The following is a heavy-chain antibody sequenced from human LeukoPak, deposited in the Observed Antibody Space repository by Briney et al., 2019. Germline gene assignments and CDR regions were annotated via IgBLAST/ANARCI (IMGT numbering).Heavy chain of an antibody. CDR1: GFTFTTYA. J-gene: IGHJ4*02. Sequence: GGSLRLSCAASGFTFTTYAMNWVRQAPGKGLEFVSAITNNGGKTYYANSVKGRFTISRHNSKNTLYLQMNSLRAEDTAVYYCARTPYYYDSSGYYLSYWGQGTLVTVSS. D-gene: IGHD3-22*01. CDR2: ITNNGGKT. CDR3: ARTPYYYDSSGYYLSY. V-gene: IGHV3-64*01.